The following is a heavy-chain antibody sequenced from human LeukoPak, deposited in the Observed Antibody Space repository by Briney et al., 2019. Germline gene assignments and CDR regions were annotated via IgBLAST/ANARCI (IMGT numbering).Heavy chain of an antibody. Sequence: PSGTLSLTCAVSGGSISSSNWWSWVRQPPGKGLEWIGEIYHSGSTNYNLSLKSRVTISVDKSKNQFSLKLSSVTAADTAVYYCARAVDYGDYGWFDPWGQGTLVTVSS. CDR2: IYHSGST. CDR3: ARAVDYGDYGWFDP. D-gene: IGHD4-17*01. V-gene: IGHV4-4*02. J-gene: IGHJ5*02. CDR1: GGSISSSNW.